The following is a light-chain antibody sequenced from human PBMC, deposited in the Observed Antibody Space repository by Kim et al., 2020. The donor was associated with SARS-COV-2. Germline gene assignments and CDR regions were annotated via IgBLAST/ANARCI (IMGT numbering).Light chain of an antibody. CDR3: QQSYNLPRT. J-gene: IGKJ1*01. Sequence: ASVGDRVPITCRASQYIDDYLNWYQQKPGKAPKALIYAASSLESGVPSRFSARGSGTHFTLTINGLQPEDFATYYCQQSYNLPRTFGQGTKVDIK. CDR1: QYIDDY. CDR2: AAS. V-gene: IGKV1-39*01.